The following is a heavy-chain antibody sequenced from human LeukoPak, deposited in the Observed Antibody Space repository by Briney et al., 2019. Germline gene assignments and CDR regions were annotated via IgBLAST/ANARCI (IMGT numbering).Heavy chain of an antibody. D-gene: IGHD3-3*01. CDR2: IYHSGST. CDR3: ARVSSYYDFWSDLILGWFDP. J-gene: IGHJ5*02. Sequence: SETLSLTCTVSGYSISSGYYWGWIRQPPGKGLEWIGSIYHSGSTYYNPSLKSRVTISVDTSKNQFSLKLSSVTAADTAVYYCARVSSYYDFWSDLILGWFDPWGQGTLVTVSS. V-gene: IGHV4-38-2*02. CDR1: GYSISSGYY.